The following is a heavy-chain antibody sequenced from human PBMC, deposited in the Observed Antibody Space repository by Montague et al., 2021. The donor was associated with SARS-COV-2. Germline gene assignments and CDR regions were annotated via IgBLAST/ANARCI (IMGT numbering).Heavy chain of an antibody. V-gene: IGHV4-4*07. CDR2: IYNSGST. J-gene: IGHJ4*02. D-gene: IGHD1-20*01. CDR1: GGSISGYY. CDR3: VREQGRYNWNYPDY. Sequence: SETLSLTCTVSGGSISGYYWSWFRQSAGKGLEWIGRIYNSGSTSXNPSLKSRVTMSVDTSKNQFSLKLSSVTAADTAVYYCVREQGRYNWNYPDYWGQGTLDTVSS.